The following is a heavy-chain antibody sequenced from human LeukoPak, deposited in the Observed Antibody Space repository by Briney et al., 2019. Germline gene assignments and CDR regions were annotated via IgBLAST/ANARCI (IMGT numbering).Heavy chain of an antibody. D-gene: IGHD3-10*01. CDR2: ISGSGAGT. V-gene: IGHV3-23*01. Sequence: GGSLRLSCAASSFTFSSYGMSWVRQAPGRGLEWVSAISGSGAGTYYADSVKGRFTISRDNSKNTLYLQMNSLRAEDTAVYYCAKSMGYYASGSYYYFYYVDVWGKGTTVTVSS. CDR1: SFTFSSYG. J-gene: IGHJ6*03. CDR3: AKSMGYYASGSYYYFYYVDV.